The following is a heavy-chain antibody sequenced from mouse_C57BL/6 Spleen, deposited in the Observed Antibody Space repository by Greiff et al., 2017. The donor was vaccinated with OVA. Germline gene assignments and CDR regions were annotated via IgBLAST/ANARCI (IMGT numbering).Heavy chain of an antibody. CDR1: GFNIKDYY. Sequence: EVNLVESGAELVKPGASVKLSCTASGFNIKDYYMHWVKQRTEQGLEWIGRIDPEDGETKYAPKFQGKATITADTSSNTAYLQLSSLTSEDTAVYYCARMDGSSYGYFDVWGTGTTVTVSS. D-gene: IGHD1-1*01. V-gene: IGHV14-2*01. CDR2: IDPEDGET. CDR3: ARMDGSSYGYFDV. J-gene: IGHJ1*03.